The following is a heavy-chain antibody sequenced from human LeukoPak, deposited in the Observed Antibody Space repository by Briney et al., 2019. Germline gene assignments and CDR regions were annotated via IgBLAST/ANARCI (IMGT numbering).Heavy chain of an antibody. Sequence: PGGSLRLSCAASGFTFSSYSMNWVRQAPGKGLEWVSSISSSSSYIHYADSVKGRFTISRDNAKNSLYLQMNSLRAEDTAVYYCAREGESYDILTCSPTLFDYWGQGTLVTVSS. CDR1: GFTFSSYS. D-gene: IGHD3-9*01. CDR2: ISSSSSYI. V-gene: IGHV3-21*03. J-gene: IGHJ4*02. CDR3: AREGESYDILTCSPTLFDY.